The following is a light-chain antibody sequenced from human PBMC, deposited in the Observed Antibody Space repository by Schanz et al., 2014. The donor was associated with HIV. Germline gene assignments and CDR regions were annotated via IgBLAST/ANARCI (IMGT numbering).Light chain of an antibody. CDR2: DVS. CDR1: SSDVGGYNY. V-gene: IGLV2-11*01. CDR3: GSYGGSDNMV. Sequence: QSALTQPRSVSGSPGQSVTISCTGTSSDVGGYNYVSWYQQCPGKAPKLVIYDVSNRPSGVSNRFSGSKSGNTASLTVSGLQAEDEADYYCGSYGGSDNMVFGGGTKLTVL. J-gene: IGLJ3*02.